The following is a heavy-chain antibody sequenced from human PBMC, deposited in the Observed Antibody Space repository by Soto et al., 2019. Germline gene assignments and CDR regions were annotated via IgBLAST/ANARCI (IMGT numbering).Heavy chain of an antibody. V-gene: IGHV3-23*01. J-gene: IGHJ4*02. CDR1: GFPFSRHA. D-gene: IGHD2-2*01. Sequence: GRCRRLSCTAPGFPFSRHAIRWVRPAPGKGLEWVSAISGSGGSTYYADSVKGRFTISRDNSKNTLYLQMNSLRAEDTAVYYCAKDLVVVPAATDYWGQGTLVTLSS. CDR2: ISGSGGST. CDR3: AKDLVVVPAATDY.